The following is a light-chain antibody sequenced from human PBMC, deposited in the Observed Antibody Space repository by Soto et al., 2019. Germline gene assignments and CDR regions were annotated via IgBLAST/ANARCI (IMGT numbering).Light chain of an antibody. CDR2: GNN. CDR1: SSNIGAGYG. Sequence: QSVLTQPPSVSGAPGQRVTISCTGSSSNIGAGYGVHWYQQLPGTAPKLLIYGNNNRPSGVPDRFSGSKSGASASLAITGLQAEDEAEYYCQSYDSSLSGYVFGTGTKLTVL. V-gene: IGLV1-40*01. CDR3: QSYDSSLSGYV. J-gene: IGLJ1*01.